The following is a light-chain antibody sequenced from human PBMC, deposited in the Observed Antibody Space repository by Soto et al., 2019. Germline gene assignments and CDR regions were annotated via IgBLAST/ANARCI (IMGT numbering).Light chain of an antibody. CDR1: SGDIGGYDY. J-gene: IGLJ1*01. CDR3: SSYTSGNTYV. CDR2: DVS. Sequence: QSVLTQPAPVSGSPGQSITISCTGTSGDIGGYDYVSWYQQHPGKAPKLMIYDVSNRPSGVSNRFSGSKSGTTASLTISGPQAEDEADYYCSSYTSGNTYVFGTGTKVTAL. V-gene: IGLV2-14*03.